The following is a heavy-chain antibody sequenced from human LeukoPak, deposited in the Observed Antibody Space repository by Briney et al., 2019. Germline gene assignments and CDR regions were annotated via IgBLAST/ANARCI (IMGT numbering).Heavy chain of an antibody. J-gene: IGHJ4*02. CDR2: ISYDGSNK. V-gene: IGHV3-30*18. CDR1: GFTFSSYG. Sequence: GGSLRLSCAASGFTFSSYGMHWVRQAPGKGLEWVAVISYDGSNKYYADSVKGRFTISRDNSKNTLYLQMNSLRAEDTAVYYCAKRRGYSSSWYSIDYWGQGTLVTVSS. D-gene: IGHD6-13*01. CDR3: AKRRGYSSSWYSIDY.